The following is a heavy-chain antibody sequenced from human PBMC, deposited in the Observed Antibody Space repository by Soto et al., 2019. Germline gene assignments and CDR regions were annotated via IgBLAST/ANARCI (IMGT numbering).Heavy chain of an antibody. CDR1: GFSLSTSGVG. CDR2: IYWDHDK. CDR3: AHSNGYCYGLNY. Sequence: QITLKESGPTLVKPTQTLTLTCTFSGFSLSTSGVGVGWIRQPPGKALEWLALIYWDHDKRYSPSLKRRLTITKDTSKNKVALTMTNMYPVDTAPYYCAHSNGYCYGLNYWGQGTPVTVSS. D-gene: IGHD5-18*01. V-gene: IGHV2-5*02. J-gene: IGHJ4*02.